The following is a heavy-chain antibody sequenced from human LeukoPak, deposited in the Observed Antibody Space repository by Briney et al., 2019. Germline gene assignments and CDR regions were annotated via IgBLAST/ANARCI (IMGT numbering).Heavy chain of an antibody. Sequence: PGGSLRLSCAASGFIVSSNYMSWVRQAPGKGLEWVSLIYSGGRTYYADSVKGRFTISRDNSKNTLYLQMNSLRAEDTAVYYCAIGAYGSGRGDFGYWGQGTLVTVSS. CDR1: GFIVSSNY. V-gene: IGHV3-53*01. CDR2: IYSGGRT. CDR3: AIGAYGSGRGDFGY. D-gene: IGHD3-10*01. J-gene: IGHJ4*02.